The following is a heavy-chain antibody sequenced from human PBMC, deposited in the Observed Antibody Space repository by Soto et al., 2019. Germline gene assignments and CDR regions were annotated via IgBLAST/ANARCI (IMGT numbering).Heavy chain of an antibody. V-gene: IGHV1-46*01. CDR3: ARSFSYYDSSGSVNWFDP. J-gene: IGHJ5*02. CDR1: GYTFTSYY. D-gene: IGHD3-22*01. Sequence: ASVKVYCKASGYTFTSYYMHWVRQAPGQGLEWMGIINPSGGSTSYAQKFQGRVTMTRDTSTSTVYMELSSLRSEDTAVYYCARSFSYYDSSGSVNWFDPWGQGTLVTVSS. CDR2: INPSGGST.